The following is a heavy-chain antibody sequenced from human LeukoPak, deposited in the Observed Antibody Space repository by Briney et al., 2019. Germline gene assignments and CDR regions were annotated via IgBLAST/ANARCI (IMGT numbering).Heavy chain of an antibody. CDR3: ARLGSSLYYFDY. J-gene: IGHJ4*02. D-gene: IGHD6-13*01. CDR1: GYTFTSYW. V-gene: IGHV5-51*01. CDR2: IYPGDSDT. Sequence: PGESLQISCKGSGYTFTSYWLGSVRPVPGKGLELMGIIYPGDSDTRYSPSFQGQVTISADKSISTAYLQWSSLKASDTAMYYCARLGSSLYYFDYWGQGTLVSVSS.